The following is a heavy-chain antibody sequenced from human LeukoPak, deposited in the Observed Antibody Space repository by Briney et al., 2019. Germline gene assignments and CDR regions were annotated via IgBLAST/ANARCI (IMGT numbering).Heavy chain of an antibody. CDR1: GVSFSNYF. D-gene: IGHD1-26*01. V-gene: IGHV3-11*06. J-gene: IGHJ4*02. CDR2: ITNNGRST. CDR3: AREASGNYDVFDS. Sequence: TSAGSLRLSCEASGVSFSNYFISWIRQAPGKGLEWVSYITNNGRSTNYADAVKGRFTISSDNTKKSVYLEMTDLRPEDTAVYYCAREASGNYDVFDSWGQGTRVTVSS.